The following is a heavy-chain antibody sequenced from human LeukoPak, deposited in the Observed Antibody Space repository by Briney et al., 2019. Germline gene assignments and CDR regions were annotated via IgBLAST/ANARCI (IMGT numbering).Heavy chain of an antibody. J-gene: IGHJ4*02. CDR1: GYTFTSYG. CDR3: ARDLVYYYDSSGPPTSDY. V-gene: IGHV1-18*01. D-gene: IGHD3-22*01. CDR2: ISAYNGNT. Sequence: GASVKVSCKASGYTFTSYGISWVRQAPGQGLEWMGWISAYNGNTNYAQKLQGRVTMTTDTSTSTAYMELRSLRSDDTAVYYCARDLVYYYDSSGPPTSDYWGQGTLVTVSS.